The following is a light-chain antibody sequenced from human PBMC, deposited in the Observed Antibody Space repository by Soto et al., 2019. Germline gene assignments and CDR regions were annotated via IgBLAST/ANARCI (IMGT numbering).Light chain of an antibody. CDR3: QQYITYPYA. V-gene: IGKV1-5*03. CDR1: QGTITG. J-gene: IGKJ1*01. CDR2: EAS. Sequence: DIQMTQSPSTLFAFFGAKVTLTCGPSQGTITGLAWYQQRPGKTPKLLISEASKLEGGVPSRFSGSGSGTEFTLTISSLQPDDFATYYCQQYITYPYAFGQGTKVEIK.